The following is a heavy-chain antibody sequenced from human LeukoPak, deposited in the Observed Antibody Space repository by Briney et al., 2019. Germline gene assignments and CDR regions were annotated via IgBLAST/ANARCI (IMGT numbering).Heavy chain of an antibody. CDR1: GYSISSGYY. CDR3: VRGRYSSGWFKDKNWFDP. Sequence: SETLSLTCTVSGYSISSGYYWGWIRQPPGKGLEWIGSIYHGGRTFYNPSLKSRVTISVDTSKNQFSLKLSSVTAADTAVYYCVRGRYSSGWFKDKNWFDPWGQGIPVTVSS. V-gene: IGHV4-38-2*02. J-gene: IGHJ5*02. CDR2: IYHGGRT. D-gene: IGHD6-19*01.